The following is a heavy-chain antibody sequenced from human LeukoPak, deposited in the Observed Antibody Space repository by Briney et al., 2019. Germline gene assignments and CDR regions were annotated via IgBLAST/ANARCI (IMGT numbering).Heavy chain of an antibody. V-gene: IGHV3-30-3*01. CDR1: GFTFSSYA. CDR3: ARGPLYCSSTSCYSGYGMDV. D-gene: IGHD2-2*01. Sequence: GGSPRLSCAASGFTFSSYAMHWVRQAPGKGLEWVAVISYDGSNKYYADSVKGRFTISRDNSKNTLYLQMNSLRAEDTAVYYRARGPLYCSSTSCYSGYGMDVWGQGTTVTVSS. J-gene: IGHJ6*02. CDR2: ISYDGSNK.